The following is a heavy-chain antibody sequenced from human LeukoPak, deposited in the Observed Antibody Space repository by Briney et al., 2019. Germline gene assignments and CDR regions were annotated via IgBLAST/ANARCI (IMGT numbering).Heavy chain of an antibody. V-gene: IGHV4-4*07. J-gene: IGHJ4*02. Sequence: PSETLSLTCTVSGGSISGYYWTWIRQPAEKGLEWIGRIYSSGSIKYNPSLESRVTMSVDTSKNQFSLKLSSVTAADTAVYYCAREGVDTPMVDYWGQGTLVTVSS. CDR2: IYSSGSI. D-gene: IGHD5-18*01. CDR3: AREGVDTPMVDY. CDR1: GGSISGYY.